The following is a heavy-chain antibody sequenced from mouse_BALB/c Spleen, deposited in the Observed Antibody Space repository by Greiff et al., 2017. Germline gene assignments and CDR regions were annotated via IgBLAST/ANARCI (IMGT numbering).Heavy chain of an antibody. CDR2: IYPGDGDT. D-gene: IGHD1-1*01. Sequence: QVQLQQSGAELVRPGSSVKISCKASGYAFSSYWMNWVKQRPGQGLEWIGQIYPGDGDTNYNGKFKGKATLTADKSSSTAYMQLSSLTSEDSAVYFCARGYYGSSCAYWGQGTLVTVSA. J-gene: IGHJ3*01. CDR3: ARGYYGSSCAY. V-gene: IGHV1-80*01. CDR1: GYAFSSYW.